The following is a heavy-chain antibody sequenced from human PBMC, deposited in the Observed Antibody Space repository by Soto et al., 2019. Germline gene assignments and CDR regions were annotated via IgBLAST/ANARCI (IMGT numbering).Heavy chain of an antibody. J-gene: IGHJ4*02. CDR3: AKANYYGSGSYRPPIDY. Sequence: EVQLLESGGGLVQPGGSLRLSCAASGFTFSSYAMSWVRQAPGKGLEWISAISGSGGSTYYADSVKGRFTISRDNSKNMLYLQMNSLRAEDTAVYYCAKANYYGSGSYRPPIDYWGQGTLVTVSS. V-gene: IGHV3-23*01. CDR2: ISGSGGST. CDR1: GFTFSSYA. D-gene: IGHD3-10*01.